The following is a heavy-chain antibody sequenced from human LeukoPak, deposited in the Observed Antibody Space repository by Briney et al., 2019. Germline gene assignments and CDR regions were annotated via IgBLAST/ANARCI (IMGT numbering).Heavy chain of an antibody. D-gene: IGHD6-6*01. Sequence: SETLSLTCTVSGGSISSYYWSWIRQPAGKGLEWIGRIYTSGSTNYNPSLKSRVTISVDTSKNQFSLKLSSVTAADTAVYYRARARRGVAARTFDYWGQGTLVTVSS. V-gene: IGHV4-4*07. CDR1: GGSISSYY. CDR3: ARARRGVAARTFDY. J-gene: IGHJ4*02. CDR2: IYTSGST.